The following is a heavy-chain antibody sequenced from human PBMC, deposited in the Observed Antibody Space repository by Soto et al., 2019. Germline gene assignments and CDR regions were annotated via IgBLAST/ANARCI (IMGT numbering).Heavy chain of an antibody. CDR1: GGSISSGDYY. CDR2: IYYSGST. CDR3: ATDLGDGALGY. V-gene: IGHV4-30-4*01. J-gene: IGHJ4*02. D-gene: IGHD4-17*01. Sequence: SETLSLTCTVSGGSISSGDYYWSWIRQPPGKGLEWIGYIYYSGSTYYNPSLKSRVTISVDTSKNQFSLKLSSVTAADTAVYYCATDLGDGALGYWGQGTLVTVSS.